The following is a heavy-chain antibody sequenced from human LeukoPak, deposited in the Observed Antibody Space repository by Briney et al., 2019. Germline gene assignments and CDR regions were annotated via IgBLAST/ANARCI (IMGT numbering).Heavy chain of an antibody. J-gene: IGHJ5*02. CDR2: IYYSGNT. V-gene: IGHV4-59*08. D-gene: IGHD3-16*01. CDR1: GGSISSYY. Sequence: SETLSLTCTVSGGSISSYYWSWIRQPPGKGLEWIGDIYYSGNTNYNPSLKSRVTISVDTSKNQSSLKLSSVTAADTAVYYCASAPWGSGKYNWFDPWGHGTLVTVSS. CDR3: ASAPWGSGKYNWFDP.